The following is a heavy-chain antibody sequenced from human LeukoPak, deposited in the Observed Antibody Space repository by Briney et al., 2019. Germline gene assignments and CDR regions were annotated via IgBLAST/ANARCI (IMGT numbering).Heavy chain of an antibody. CDR3: ARDDSSGSHFDS. Sequence: GGSLRLSCVTSGFVFTDYYMSWIRQAPGKGLEWISYISPSNSFANYADSIKGRFTTPRDNAKNSLFLHMNSLAAEDTAMYYCARDDSSGSHFDSWGQGTLVTVSS. CDR1: GFVFTDYY. J-gene: IGHJ4*02. CDR2: ISPSNSFA. V-gene: IGHV3-11*05. D-gene: IGHD3-22*01.